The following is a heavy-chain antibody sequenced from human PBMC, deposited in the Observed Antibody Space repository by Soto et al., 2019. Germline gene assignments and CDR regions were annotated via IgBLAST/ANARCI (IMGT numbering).Heavy chain of an antibody. CDR3: ASGRRAFNSSWFDY. Sequence: ASVKVSCKASGYTFGSFAMHWLRQAPGQRLEWLGWINAGSGDTKYSEKFQGRITITRDASATTAYLELNSLKSEDTAVYYCASGRRAFNSSWFDYWGQGTLVTVSS. J-gene: IGHJ4*02. D-gene: IGHD6-13*01. CDR2: INAGSGDT. CDR1: GYTFGSFA. V-gene: IGHV1-3*01.